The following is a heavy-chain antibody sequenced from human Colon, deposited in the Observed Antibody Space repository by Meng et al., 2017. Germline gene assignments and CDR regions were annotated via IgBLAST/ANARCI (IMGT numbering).Heavy chain of an antibody. V-gene: IGHV1-18*01. CDR3: ARDRQWPGSDY. Sequence: QVQLVQAGAEVKKPGASVKVSCKASGYIFTTYGISWVRQAPGEGLEWMGWISAYNGNTNSAQKFQDRVTMTTDTSTNTAYMELRSLRSDDTAMYYCARDRQWPGSDYWGQGTLVTISS. CDR2: ISAYNGNT. D-gene: IGHD6-19*01. CDR1: GYIFTTYG. J-gene: IGHJ4*02.